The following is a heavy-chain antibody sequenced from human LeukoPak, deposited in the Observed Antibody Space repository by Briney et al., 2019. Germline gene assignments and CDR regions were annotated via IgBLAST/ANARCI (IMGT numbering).Heavy chain of an antibody. D-gene: IGHD3-9*01. Sequence: GRSLRLSCAASGFTFSSYAMHWVRQAPGKGLEWVAVISYDGSNKYYADSVKGRFTISRDNSKNTLYLQMNSLRAEDTAVYYCAEGYYDILTPWSYWGQGTLVTVSS. CDR1: GFTFSSYA. CDR3: AEGYYDILTPWSY. V-gene: IGHV3-30*04. CDR2: ISYDGSNK. J-gene: IGHJ4*02.